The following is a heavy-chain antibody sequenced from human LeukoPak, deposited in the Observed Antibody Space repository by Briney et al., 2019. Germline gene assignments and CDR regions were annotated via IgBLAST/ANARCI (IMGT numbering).Heavy chain of an antibody. CDR1: GFTFSDYA. CDR3: ARSNTASGYGFNDY. D-gene: IGHD5-12*01. V-gene: IGHV3-30*03. Sequence: GGSLRLSCAASGFTFSDYAMHWVRQAPGRGLEWVALISYDGTNKYYVDSVKGRFTISRDNSKNTLYLQMDSLRAEDTAFFYCARSNTASGYGFNDYWGQGTLVTVSS. CDR2: ISYDGTNK. J-gene: IGHJ4*02.